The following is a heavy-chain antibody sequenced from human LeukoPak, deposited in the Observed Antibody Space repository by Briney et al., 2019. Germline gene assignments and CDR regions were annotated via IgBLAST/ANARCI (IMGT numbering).Heavy chain of an antibody. CDR2: INSDGSST. V-gene: IGHV3-74*01. CDR3: AREVGAVAGPTRGYYFDY. J-gene: IGHJ4*02. Sequence: GGSLRLSCAASGFTFSSYWMHWVRQVPGKGLVWVSRINSDGSSTSYADSVKGRFTISRDNAKNTLYLQMNSLRAEDTAVYYCAREVGAVAGPTRGYYFDYWGQGTLVTVSS. CDR1: GFTFSSYW. D-gene: IGHD6-19*01.